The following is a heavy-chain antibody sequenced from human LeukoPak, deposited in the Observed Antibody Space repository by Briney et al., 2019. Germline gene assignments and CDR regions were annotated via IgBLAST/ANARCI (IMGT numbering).Heavy chain of an antibody. CDR2: IYYSGST. V-gene: IGHV4-39*07. J-gene: IGHJ6*03. D-gene: IGHD6-19*01. Sequence: SDTLSLLCTVSVRSNSSSSYYGGWIRQPPGTGLEWIGSIYYSGSTYYNPSLKSRVTISVDTSKNQFSLKLSSVTAADTAVYYCARQRLGALTYYYMDVWGKGTTVTVSS. CDR1: VRSNSSSSYY. CDR3: ARQRLGALTYYYMDV.